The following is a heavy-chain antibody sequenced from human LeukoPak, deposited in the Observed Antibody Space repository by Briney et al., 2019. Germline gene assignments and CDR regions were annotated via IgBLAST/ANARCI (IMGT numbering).Heavy chain of an antibody. CDR2: ISGSGGST. J-gene: IGHJ4*02. CDR3: AKVGPRYSYGPPYFDY. D-gene: IGHD5-18*01. CDR1: GFTFSSYA. V-gene: IGHV3-23*01. Sequence: GGSLRLSCAASGFTFSSYAMSWVRQAPGKGPEWVSAISGSGGSTYYADSVKGRFTISRDNSKNTLYLQMNSLRAEDTAVYYCAKVGPRYSYGPPYFDYWGQGTLVTVSS.